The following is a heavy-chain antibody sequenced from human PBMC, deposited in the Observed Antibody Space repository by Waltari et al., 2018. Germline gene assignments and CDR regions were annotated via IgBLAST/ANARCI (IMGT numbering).Heavy chain of an antibody. CDR1: GFTFSSYS. D-gene: IGHD2-15*01. V-gene: IGHV3-21*01. CDR3: ARDFVFEPSNWFDP. J-gene: IGHJ5*02. Sequence: EVQLVESGGGLVKPGGSLRLSCAASGFTFSSYSMNWVRQAPGKGLEWVSSISSSSSYIYYADSVKGRFTISRDNAKNSLYLQMNSLRAEDTAVYYCARDFVFEPSNWFDPWGQGTLVTVSS. CDR2: ISSSSSYI.